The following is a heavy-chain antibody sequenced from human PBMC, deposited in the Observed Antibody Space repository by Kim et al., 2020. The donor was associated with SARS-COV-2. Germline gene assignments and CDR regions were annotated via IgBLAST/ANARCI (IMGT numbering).Heavy chain of an antibody. CDR3: AAGGELNYYYGMDV. CDR1: GYTFTSYA. J-gene: IGHJ6*02. V-gene: IGHV1-3*01. Sequence: ASVKVSCKASGYTFTSYAMHWVRQAPGQRLEWMGWINAGNGNTKYSQKFQGRVTITRDTSASTAYMELSSLRSEYTAVYYCAAGGELNYYYGMDVWGQGTTVTVSS. D-gene: IGHD3-10*01. CDR2: INAGNGNT.